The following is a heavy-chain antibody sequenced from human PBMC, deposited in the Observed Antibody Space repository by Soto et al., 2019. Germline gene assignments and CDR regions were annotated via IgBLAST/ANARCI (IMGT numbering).Heavy chain of an antibody. CDR3: ARSRILEQHFDN. V-gene: IGHV4-31*03. D-gene: IGHD3-3*01. CDR2: YYYSGST. CDR1: GGLIGSDGYY. J-gene: IGHJ4*02. Sequence: SETLSLTCTVSGGLIGSDGYYWTWIRQHPGKGLEWIGYYYYSGSTYYNPSLKSRVSISVDRSKKKFSLMLRSVSAADTAVYYCARSRILEQHFDNWGQGILVTVSS.